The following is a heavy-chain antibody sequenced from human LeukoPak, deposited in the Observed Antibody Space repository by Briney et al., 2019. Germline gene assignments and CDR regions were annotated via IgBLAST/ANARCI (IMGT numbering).Heavy chain of an antibody. CDR2: IYSGGST. V-gene: IGHV3-53*01. CDR3: ASGSRGYFDY. J-gene: IGHJ4*02. D-gene: IGHD1-26*01. Sequence: GVLSLSSAASGFTVSSNYMSWVRQAPGKGLEWVSVIYSGGSTCYADSVKGRFTISRDNSKNTLYLQMNSLRAEDTAVYYCASGSRGYFDYWGQGTLVTVSS. CDR1: GFTVSSNY.